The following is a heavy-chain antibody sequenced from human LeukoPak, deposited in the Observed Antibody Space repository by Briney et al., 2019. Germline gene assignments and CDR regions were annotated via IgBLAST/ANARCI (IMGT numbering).Heavy chain of an antibody. Sequence: PGRSLRLSCTASGFAFGDFAMSWVRQAPGKGLERVAFIRSKSYSGTTEHAASVKGRFTISRDDSKSIAYLQMNSLNTDDTAVYYCTRVIRLSGGRYYFDYWGQGTLVTVSS. CDR1: GFAFGDFA. V-gene: IGHV3-49*04. D-gene: IGHD3-9*01. CDR2: IRSKSYSGTT. CDR3: TRVIRLSGGRYYFDY. J-gene: IGHJ4*02.